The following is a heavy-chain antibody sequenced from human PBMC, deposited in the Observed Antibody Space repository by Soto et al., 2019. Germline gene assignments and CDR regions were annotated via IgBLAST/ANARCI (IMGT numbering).Heavy chain of an antibody. CDR2: INPNSGGT. D-gene: IGHD1-7*01. Sequence: ASVKVSCKASGYTFTGYYMHWVRQAPGQGLEWMGWINPNSGGTNYAQKFQGWVTTTRDTSISTAYMELSRLRSDDTAVYYCARDRSPNWNYVSYYYYGMDVWGQGTTVTVSS. CDR1: GYTFTGYY. J-gene: IGHJ6*02. CDR3: ARDRSPNWNYVSYYYYGMDV. V-gene: IGHV1-2*04.